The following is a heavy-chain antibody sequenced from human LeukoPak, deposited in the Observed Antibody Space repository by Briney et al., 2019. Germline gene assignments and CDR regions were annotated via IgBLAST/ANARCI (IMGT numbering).Heavy chain of an antibody. CDR1: GFTFSSYE. CDR3: ARDADTAMVTAAEDY. Sequence: GSLRLSCAASGFTFSSYEMNWVRQAPGKGLEWVSYISSSSSTIYYADSVKGRFTTSRDNAKNSLYLQMNSLRAEDTAVYYCARDADTAMVTAAEDYWGQGTLVTVSS. D-gene: IGHD5-18*01. CDR2: ISSSSSTI. J-gene: IGHJ4*02. V-gene: IGHV3-48*01.